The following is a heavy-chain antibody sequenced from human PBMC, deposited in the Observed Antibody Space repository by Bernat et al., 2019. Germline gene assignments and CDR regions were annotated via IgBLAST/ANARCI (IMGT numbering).Heavy chain of an antibody. V-gene: IGHV1-2*04. Sequence: QVQLVQSGAEVKKPGASVKVSCKASGYIFTGYYMHWVRQAPGQGLEWMGWINPNSGGTNYAQKFQGWVTMTGDTSISTAYIELRRLRSDDTAVYYCAREGGAGAYYYYGMDVWGQGTTVTVSS. CDR1: GYIFTGYY. CDR2: INPNSGGT. CDR3: AREGGAGAYYYYGMDV. D-gene: IGHD3-10*01. J-gene: IGHJ6*02.